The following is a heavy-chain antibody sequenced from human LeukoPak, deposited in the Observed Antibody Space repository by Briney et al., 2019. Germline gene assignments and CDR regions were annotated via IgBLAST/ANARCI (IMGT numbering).Heavy chain of an antibody. J-gene: IGHJ4*02. CDR3: ARDISSSWRREFDY. V-gene: IGHV1-2*02. D-gene: IGHD6-13*01. CDR2: INPNSGGT. CDR1: GYTFTGYY. Sequence: ASVKVSCKASGYTFTGYYMHWVRQAPGQGLEWIGWINPNSGGTNYAQKFQGRVTMTRDTSISTAYMELSRLRSDDTAVYYCARDISSSWRREFDYWGQGTLVTVSS.